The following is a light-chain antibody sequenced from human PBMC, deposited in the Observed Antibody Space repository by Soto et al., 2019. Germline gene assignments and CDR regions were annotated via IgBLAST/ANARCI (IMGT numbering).Light chain of an antibody. J-gene: IGKJ1*01. Sequence: DIQVTQSPSSLSASVGDRVTITCRASQDIKNYLNWYQRKPGTAPRLLIYAASSLHSGVPSTFSASGSGTDFALNITSLQADDFGTYYCQQGFSLPWTFGRGTKVDIK. CDR1: QDIKNY. V-gene: IGKV1-39*01. CDR2: AAS. CDR3: QQGFSLPWT.